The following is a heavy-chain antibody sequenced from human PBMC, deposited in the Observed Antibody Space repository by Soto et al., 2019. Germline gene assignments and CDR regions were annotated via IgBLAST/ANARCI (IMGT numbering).Heavy chain of an antibody. CDR1: GGSISSYY. CDR2: IYYSGST. J-gene: IGHJ6*02. D-gene: IGHD1-26*01. V-gene: IGHV4-59*01. Sequence: SETLSLTCTVSGGSISSYYWSWIRQPPGKGLEWIGYIYYSGSTNYNPSLKSRVTISVDTSKNQFSLKLSSVTAADTAVYYCARASIVGATDGMDVWGQGTTGTVSS. CDR3: ARASIVGATDGMDV.